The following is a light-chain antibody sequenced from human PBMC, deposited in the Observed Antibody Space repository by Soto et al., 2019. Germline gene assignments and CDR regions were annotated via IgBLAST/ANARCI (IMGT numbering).Light chain of an antibody. CDR1: QSVSSY. V-gene: IGKV3-11*01. Sequence: VSTQSPATLSFPPGAVATLSCSASQSVSSYLAWYQQKPGQAPRLLIYDTSNRATGVPARFSGSGSGTDFTLTISSLEPEDCAIYYCQQRQYWPPINFGQGTRLEIK. CDR2: DTS. J-gene: IGKJ5*01. CDR3: QQRQYWPPIN.